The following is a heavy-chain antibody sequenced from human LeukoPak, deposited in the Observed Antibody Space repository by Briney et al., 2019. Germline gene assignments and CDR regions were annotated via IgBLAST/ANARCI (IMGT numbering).Heavy chain of an antibody. V-gene: IGHV1-3*01. D-gene: IGHD2-2*02. CDR3: ARARPYCSSTSCYSRNWFDP. CDR2: INAGNGNT. Sequence: ASVKVSCKASGYTFTSYAMHWVRRAPGQRLEWMGWINAGNGNTKYSQKFQGRVTITRDTSASTAYMELSSLRSEDTAVYYCARARPYCSSTSCYSRNWFDPWGQGTLVTVSS. CDR1: GYTFTSYA. J-gene: IGHJ5*02.